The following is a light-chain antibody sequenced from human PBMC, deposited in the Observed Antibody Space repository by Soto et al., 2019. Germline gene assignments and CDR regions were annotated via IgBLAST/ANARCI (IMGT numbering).Light chain of an antibody. CDR1: QTISSS. Sequence: DLQMTQSPSSLSASVGDRVTIACRASQTISSSLNWYQQKPGKAPKLLIYAASSLQSGVPSRFSGSGSGTDVTLTISSLQPEDFATYYCQQSYSTPRTFGQGTKLEIK. CDR2: AAS. J-gene: IGKJ2*01. CDR3: QQSYSTPRT. V-gene: IGKV1-39*01.